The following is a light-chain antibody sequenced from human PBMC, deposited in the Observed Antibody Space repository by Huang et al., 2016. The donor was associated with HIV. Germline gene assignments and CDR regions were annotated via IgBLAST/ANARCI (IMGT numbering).Light chain of an antibody. CDR2: GAS. Sequence: DIQLTQSPSAMAASVGDRVIITCRATQDIYNYLAWFQQHQGKAPKRLIYGASSLQTWVPSRFSGSGSGTEFTLTINNLQPEDSATYFCLQHKNFHAPTFGQGTKVEIK. V-gene: IGKV1-17*03. J-gene: IGKJ1*01. CDR1: QDIYNY. CDR3: LQHKNFHAPT.